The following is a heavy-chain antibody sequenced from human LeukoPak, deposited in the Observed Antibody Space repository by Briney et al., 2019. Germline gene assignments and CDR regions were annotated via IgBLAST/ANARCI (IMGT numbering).Heavy chain of an antibody. Sequence: SQTLSLTCAISGDSVSSNTAAWNWIRQSPSRGLEWLGRTYYRSKWYNGYAVSVKSRITIKPDTSKNQFSLQLNSVTPEDTAVYYCARDFDTYDAFDVWGQGTMVTVSS. D-gene: IGHD3-9*01. CDR3: ARDFDTYDAFDV. CDR2: TYYRSKWYN. V-gene: IGHV6-1*01. CDR1: GDSVSSNTAA. J-gene: IGHJ3*01.